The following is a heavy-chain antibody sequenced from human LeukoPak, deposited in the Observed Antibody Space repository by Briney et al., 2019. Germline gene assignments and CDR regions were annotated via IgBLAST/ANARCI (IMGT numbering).Heavy chain of an antibody. CDR2: IDAGNGNT. CDR3: ARSELIQLWLPASWGGKDYYFDY. Sequence: ASVKVSCKASGYTFTSYAMHWVRQAPGQRLEWMGWIDAGNGNTKYSQKFQGRVTITRDTSASTAYMELSSLRSEDTAVYYCARSELIQLWLPASWGGKDYYFDYWGQGTLVTVSS. J-gene: IGHJ4*02. V-gene: IGHV1-3*01. CDR1: GYTFTSYA. D-gene: IGHD5-18*01.